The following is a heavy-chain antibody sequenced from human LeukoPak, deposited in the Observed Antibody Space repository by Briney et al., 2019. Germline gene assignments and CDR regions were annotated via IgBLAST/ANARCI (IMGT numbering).Heavy chain of an antibody. Sequence: PSETLSLTCAVYGGSFSGYYWSWIRQPPGKGLEWIGEINHSGSTNYNPSLKSRVTISVDTSKNQFSLKLSSVTAADTAVCYCARQGRIAAVAGTSRRNLRGRTPFDPWGQGTLVTVSS. D-gene: IGHD6-19*01. J-gene: IGHJ5*02. CDR3: ARQGRIAAVAGTSRRNLRGRTPFDP. V-gene: IGHV4-34*01. CDR1: GGSFSGYY. CDR2: INHSGST.